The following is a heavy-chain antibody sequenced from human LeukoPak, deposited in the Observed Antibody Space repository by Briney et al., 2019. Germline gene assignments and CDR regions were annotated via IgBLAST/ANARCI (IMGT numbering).Heavy chain of an antibody. V-gene: IGHV4-30-2*03. CDR1: GGSISSGGYY. CDR2: IYYSGTT. Sequence: PSETLSLTCTVSGGSISSGGYYWSWIRQPPGKGLEWIGYIYYSGTTYYNPSLRSRVTISVDTSKNQFSLKLTSVTAADTAVYYCARPTSSPDAFDIWGQGTMVTVSS. J-gene: IGHJ3*02. CDR3: ARPTSSPDAFDI. D-gene: IGHD1-26*01.